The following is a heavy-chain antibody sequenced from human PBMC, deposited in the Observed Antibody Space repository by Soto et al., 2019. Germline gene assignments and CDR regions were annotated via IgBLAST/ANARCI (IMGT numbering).Heavy chain of an antibody. Sequence: QVQVVESGGGVVQPGRSLRLSCAASGFTFSSYGMHWVRQAPGEGLEWVGGVWYDGSKIYYGDSVKGRLTISRDNSRNTLYLEMNSLRADDTGVYYCARDTGLGVANHGFDLWGQGTTVTVSS. CDR2: VWYDGSKI. CDR3: ARDTGLGVANHGFDL. CDR1: GFTFSSYG. J-gene: IGHJ3*01. D-gene: IGHD2-15*01. V-gene: IGHV3-33*01.